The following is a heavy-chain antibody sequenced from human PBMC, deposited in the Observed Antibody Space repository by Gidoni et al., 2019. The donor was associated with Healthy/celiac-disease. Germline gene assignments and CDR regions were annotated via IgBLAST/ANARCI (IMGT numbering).Heavy chain of an antibody. J-gene: IGHJ4*02. CDR3: ARGRANMITFGGVIVTPFDY. Sequence: EVQLVESGGGLVKPGGSLRLSCAASGFTFSTYSMNWVRQAPGKGLEWVSSISSSSTDIYYADSVKGRFTISRDNAKNSLYLQMNSLRVEDTAVYYCARGRANMITFGGVIVTPFDYWGQGTLVTVSS. V-gene: IGHV3-21*01. D-gene: IGHD3-16*02. CDR1: GFTFSTYS. CDR2: ISSSSTDI.